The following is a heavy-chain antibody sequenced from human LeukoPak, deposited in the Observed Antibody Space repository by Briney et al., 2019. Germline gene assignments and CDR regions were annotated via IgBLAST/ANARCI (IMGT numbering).Heavy chain of an antibody. D-gene: IGHD6-13*01. J-gene: IGHJ3*02. V-gene: IGHV3-21*01. CDR1: GFTFSSYS. Sequence: GGPLRLSCAASGFTFSSYSMNWVRQAPGKGLEWVSSISSGSSFIYYADSVKGRFTISRDNAKNSLYLQMNSLRAEDTAVYYCARDSGSPQDAFDIWGQGTMVTVSS. CDR2: ISSGSSFI. CDR3: ARDSGSPQDAFDI.